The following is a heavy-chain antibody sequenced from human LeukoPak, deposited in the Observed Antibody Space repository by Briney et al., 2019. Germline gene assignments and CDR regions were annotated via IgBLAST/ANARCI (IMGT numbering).Heavy chain of an antibody. CDR1: GFTFSSYA. CDR3: ARDHYGSGDARRFDY. V-gene: IGHV3-30-3*01. D-gene: IGHD3-10*01. J-gene: IGHJ4*02. CDR2: ISYDGSNK. Sequence: GGSLRLSCAASGFTFSSYAMHWVRQAPGKGLEGVAVISYDGSNKYYADSVNGLFTISRDNSKNTLYLQMNSLRAEDTAVYYCARDHYGSGDARRFDYWGQGTLVIVSS.